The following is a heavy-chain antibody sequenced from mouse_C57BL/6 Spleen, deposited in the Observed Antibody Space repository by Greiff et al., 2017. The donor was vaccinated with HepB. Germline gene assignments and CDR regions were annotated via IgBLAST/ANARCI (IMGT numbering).Heavy chain of an antibody. D-gene: IGHD1-1*01. CDR3: TRVLYYYGSSPAWFAY. Sequence: QVQLQQSGAELVRPGASVTLSCKASGYTFTDYEMHWVKQTPVHGLEWIGAIDPETGGTAYNQKFKGKAILTADKSSSTAYMELRSLTSEDSAVYYCTRVLYYYGSSPAWFAYWGQGTLVTVSA. CDR2: IDPETGGT. V-gene: IGHV1-15*01. CDR1: GYTFTDYE. J-gene: IGHJ3*01.